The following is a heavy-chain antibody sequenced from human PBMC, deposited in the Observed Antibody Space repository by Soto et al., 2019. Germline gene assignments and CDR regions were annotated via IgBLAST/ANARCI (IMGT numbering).Heavy chain of an antibody. CDR2: IYHSGST. CDR1: GGSISSGGYS. J-gene: IGHJ5*02. CDR3: ARGGSSTRVVVECGWCEP. D-gene: IGHD2-15*01. Sequence: PSETLSLTCAVSGGSISSGGYSWSWIRQPPGKGLEWIGYIYHSGSTYYNPSLKSRVTISVDRSKNQFSLKLSSLTAADTAVDYCARGGSSTRVVVECGWCEPWGQGTLVTVSS. V-gene: IGHV4-30-2*01.